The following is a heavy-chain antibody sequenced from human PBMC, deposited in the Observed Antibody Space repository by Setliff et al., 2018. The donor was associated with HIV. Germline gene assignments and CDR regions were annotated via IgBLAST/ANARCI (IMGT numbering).Heavy chain of an antibody. CDR2: VDPEDGET. J-gene: IGHJ4*02. V-gene: IGHV1-69-2*01. CDR3: ATRTTGSYYDYFDY. Sequence: ASVKVSCKASGGTFSSQTISWVRQAPGKGLEWMGRVDPEDGETIYAEKFQGRVTITADTSTDTAYMELSSLRSEDTAVYYCATRTTGSYYDYFDYWGQGTLVTVSS. CDR1: GGTFSSQT. D-gene: IGHD1-26*01.